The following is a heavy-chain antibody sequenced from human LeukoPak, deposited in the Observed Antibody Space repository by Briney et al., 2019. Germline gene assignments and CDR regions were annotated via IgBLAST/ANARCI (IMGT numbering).Heavy chain of an antibody. CDR1: GFTFSSYG. V-gene: IGHV3-33*06. CDR3: AKDVGSGWYVFDY. CDR2: IWYDGSNK. D-gene: IGHD6-19*01. J-gene: IGHJ4*02. Sequence: GRSLRLSCAASGFTFSSYGMHWVRQAPGKGLEWVAVIWYDGSNKYYADSVKGRFTISRDNSKNTLYLQMNSLRAEDTAVYYCAKDVGSGWYVFDYWGQGTLVTVSS.